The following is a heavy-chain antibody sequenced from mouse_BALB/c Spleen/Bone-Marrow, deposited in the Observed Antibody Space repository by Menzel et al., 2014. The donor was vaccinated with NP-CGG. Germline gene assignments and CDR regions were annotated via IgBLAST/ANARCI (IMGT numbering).Heavy chain of an antibody. J-gene: IGHJ3*01. D-gene: IGHD2-10*02. Sequence: VKLVESGPGLVAPSQSLSITCTVSGFSLTTYDINWIRQPPGKGLEWLGVIWTGGGTNYNSAFMSRLNITKDNSKSQVFLKMNSLQTDDTAIYYCVREYCNFAWFAYWGQGTLVTVVA. CDR3: VREYCNFAWFAY. V-gene: IGHV2-9-2*01. CDR1: GFSLTTYD. CDR2: IWTGGGT.